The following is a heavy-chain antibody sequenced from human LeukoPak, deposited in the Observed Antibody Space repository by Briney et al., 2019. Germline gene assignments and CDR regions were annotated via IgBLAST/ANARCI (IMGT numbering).Heavy chain of an antibody. J-gene: IGHJ4*02. CDR2: INHSGST. V-gene: IGHV4-34*01. D-gene: IGHD6-13*01. CDR3: ARARIAAETPDY. Sequence: SETLSLTCAVYGGSFSGYYWSWIRQPPGKGLEWIGEINHSGSTNYNPSLKSRVTISVDTSKNQFSLKLSSVTAADTAVYYCARARIAAETPDYWGQGTLVTVSS. CDR1: GGSFSGYY.